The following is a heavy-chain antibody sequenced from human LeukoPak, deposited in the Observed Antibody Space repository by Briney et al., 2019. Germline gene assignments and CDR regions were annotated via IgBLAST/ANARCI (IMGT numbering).Heavy chain of an antibody. J-gene: IGHJ6*03. CDR2: IYTSGST. CDR1: GGSFSGYY. D-gene: IGHD1-14*01. V-gene: IGHV4-59*10. Sequence: SETLSLTCAVYGGSFSGYYWSWIRQPAGKGLEWIGRIYTSGSTNYNPSLKSRVTMSVDTSKNQFSLKLSSVTAADTAVYYCARVSGGFSATYYYYMDVWGKGTTVTISS. CDR3: ARVSGGFSATYYYYMDV.